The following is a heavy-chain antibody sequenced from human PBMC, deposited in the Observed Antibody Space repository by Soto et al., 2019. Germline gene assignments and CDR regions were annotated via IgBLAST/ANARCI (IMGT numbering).Heavy chain of an antibody. D-gene: IGHD2-21*02. Sequence: QVQLMQSGAEVKKPGASVKVSCKASGDTFTDYYIHWVRQAPGQGLEWMGTVNPSGGHTTYAQHFLGRVTMTRDTSTSTLYMELTSMTSDDPAIYYCARGGHVVVVTAALDYCGQGTLVAVSS. J-gene: IGHJ4*02. CDR3: ARGGHVVVVTAALDY. CDR1: GDTFTDYY. V-gene: IGHV1-46*01. CDR2: VNPSGGHT.